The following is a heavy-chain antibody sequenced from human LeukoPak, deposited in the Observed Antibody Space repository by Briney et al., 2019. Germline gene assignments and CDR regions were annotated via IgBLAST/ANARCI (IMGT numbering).Heavy chain of an antibody. Sequence: PSETLSPTCTVSGGSISSSSYYWGWIRQPPGKGLEWIVSIYYSGSTYYNPSLKSRVTISVDTSKNQFSLKLSSVTAADTAVYYCATDGYSYGYGLGNIDYWGQGTLVTVSS. J-gene: IGHJ4*02. CDR3: ATDGYSYGYGLGNIDY. CDR1: GGSISSSSYY. V-gene: IGHV4-39*01. CDR2: IYYSGST. D-gene: IGHD5-18*01.